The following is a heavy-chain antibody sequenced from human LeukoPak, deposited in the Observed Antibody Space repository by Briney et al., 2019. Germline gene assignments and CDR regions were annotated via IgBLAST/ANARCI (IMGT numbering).Heavy chain of an antibody. CDR1: GGSISSGSYY. Sequence: SGTLSLTCTVSGGSISSGSYYWSWIRQPAGKGLEWIGRIYTSGSTNYNPSLKSRVTMSVDTSKNQFSLKLSSVTAADTAVYYCARASGIAVVWFDYWGQGTLVTVSS. CDR2: IYTSGST. D-gene: IGHD6-19*01. J-gene: IGHJ4*02. V-gene: IGHV4-61*02. CDR3: ARASGIAVVWFDY.